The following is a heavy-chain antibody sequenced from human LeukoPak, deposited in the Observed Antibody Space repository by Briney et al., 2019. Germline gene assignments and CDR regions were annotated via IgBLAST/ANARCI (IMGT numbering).Heavy chain of an antibody. J-gene: IGHJ6*03. Sequence: SETLSLTCAVYGGSFSGYYWSWIRQPPGKGLEWIGEINHSGSTNYNPSLKSRVTISVDTSKNQFSLKLSSVTAADTAVYYCASGYSYGSNYYYMDVWGKGTTVTVSS. V-gene: IGHV4-34*01. CDR3: ASGYSYGSNYYYMDV. D-gene: IGHD5-18*01. CDR1: GGSFSGYY. CDR2: INHSGST.